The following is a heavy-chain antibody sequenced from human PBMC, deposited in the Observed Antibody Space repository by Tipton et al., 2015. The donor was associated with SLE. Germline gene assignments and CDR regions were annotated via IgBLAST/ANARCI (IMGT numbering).Heavy chain of an antibody. CDR3: GAGLLWFREIDY. J-gene: IGHJ4*02. V-gene: IGHV3-20*04. D-gene: IGHD3-10*01. CDR1: GFIFDDFC. CDR2: INWNGDST. Sequence: QLVQSGGGAVRRGGALGLSCAASGFIFDDFCMSWGPPAPGEGLEWVSGINWNGDSTGYADSVKGRFTISRDNAKNSLYLQMNSLRAEDTAVYYCGAGLLWFREIDYWGQGTLVTVSS.